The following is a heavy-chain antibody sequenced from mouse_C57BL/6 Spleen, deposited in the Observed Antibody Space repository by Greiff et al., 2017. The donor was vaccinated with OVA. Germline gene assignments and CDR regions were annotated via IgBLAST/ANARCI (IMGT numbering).Heavy chain of an antibody. CDR2: IYPGSGNT. D-gene: IGHD4-1*01. CDR3: ARETGTSGDFDY. J-gene: IGHJ2*01. CDR1: GYSFTSYY. Sequence: QVQLQQSGPELVKPGASVKISCKASGYSFTSYYIHWVKQRPGQGLEWIGWIYPGSGNTKYNEKFKGKATLTADTSSSTAYMQLSSLTSEDSAVYYCARETGTSGDFDYWGQGTTLTVSS. V-gene: IGHV1-66*01.